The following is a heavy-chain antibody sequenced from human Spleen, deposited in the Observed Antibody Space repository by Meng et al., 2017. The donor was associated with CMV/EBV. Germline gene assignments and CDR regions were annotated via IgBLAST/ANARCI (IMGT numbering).Heavy chain of an antibody. J-gene: IGHJ5*02. CDR1: GYTFTTYG. Sequence: ASVKVSCKASGYTFTTYGISWVRQAPGQGLEWMGWISAYKGKTNYVQKLQGRVTMTTDTSTSTAYMELSRLRSDDTAVYFCARARGTTAAAGTNWFDPWGQGTLVTVSS. D-gene: IGHD6-13*01. CDR3: ARARGTTAAAGTNWFDP. V-gene: IGHV1-18*01. CDR2: ISAYKGKT.